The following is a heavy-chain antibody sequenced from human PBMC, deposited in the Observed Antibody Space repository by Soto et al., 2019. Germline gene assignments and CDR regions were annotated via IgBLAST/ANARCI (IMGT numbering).Heavy chain of an antibody. D-gene: IGHD6-19*01. CDR2: IWYDGSNK. CDR3: ARDPIPSGWYDPAYYFDY. V-gene: IGHV3-33*01. CDR1: GFTFSSYG. Sequence: GGSLRLSCAASGFTFSSYGMHWVRQAPGKGLEWVAVIWYDGSNKYYADSVKGRFTISRDNSKNTLYLQMNSLRAEDTAVYYCARDPIPSGWYDPAYYFDYWGQGTLVTVSS. J-gene: IGHJ4*02.